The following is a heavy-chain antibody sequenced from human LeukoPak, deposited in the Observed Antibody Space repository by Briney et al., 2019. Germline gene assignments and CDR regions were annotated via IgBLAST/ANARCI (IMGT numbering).Heavy chain of an antibody. CDR2: ISWNSGSI. CDR1: GFTFDDYA. D-gene: IGHD6-13*01. Sequence: GGSLRLSCAASGFTFDDYAMHWVRQAPGKGLEWVSGISWNSGSIGYADSVKGRFTISRDNAKNSLYLQMNSLRAEDTALYYCAKDMGSSWYYFDYWGQGTLVTVPS. J-gene: IGHJ4*02. CDR3: AKDMGSSWYYFDY. V-gene: IGHV3-9*01.